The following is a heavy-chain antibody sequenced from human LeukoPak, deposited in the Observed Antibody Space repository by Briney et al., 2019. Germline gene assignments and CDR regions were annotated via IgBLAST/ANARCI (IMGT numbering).Heavy chain of an antibody. Sequence: GASVKVSCKASGGTFSSYAISWVRQAPGQGLEWMGWIKPNSGGTNYAQKFQGRVTMTRDTSISTAYMELSRLRSDGTAVYYCARHGTTGHNWFDPWGQGTLVTVSS. CDR1: GGTFSSYA. CDR2: IKPNSGGT. CDR3: ARHGTTGHNWFDP. D-gene: IGHD1-1*01. V-gene: IGHV1-2*02. J-gene: IGHJ5*02.